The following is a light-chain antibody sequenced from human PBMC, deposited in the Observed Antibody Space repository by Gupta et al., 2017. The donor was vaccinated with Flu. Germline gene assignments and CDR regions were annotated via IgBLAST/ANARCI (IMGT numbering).Light chain of an antibody. CDR1: SSDIGKSY. CDR3: GTWDSSVNAL. J-gene: IGLJ3*02. Sequence: QSVLTQPPSVSAAPGQNVTISCSGTSSDIGKSYVFWYQQFPGAAPKLLIYEDKKRPSGVPDRFSGSKSATSATLGITGVQTGDEADYFCGTWDSSVNALFGGGTKLTVL. V-gene: IGLV1-51*01. CDR2: EDK.